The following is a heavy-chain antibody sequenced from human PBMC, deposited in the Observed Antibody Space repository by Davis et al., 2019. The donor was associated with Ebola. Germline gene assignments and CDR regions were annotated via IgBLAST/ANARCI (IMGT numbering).Heavy chain of an antibody. D-gene: IGHD3-10*01. CDR1: GFTFSSYG. V-gene: IGHV3-33*08. CDR3: AREHHFYGSGSYSYFDY. Sequence: PGGSLRLSCAASGFTFSSYGMHWVRQAPGKGLEWVAVIWYDGSNKYYADSVKGRFTISRDNSKNTLYLQMNSLRAEDTAVYYCAREHHFYGSGSYSYFDYWGQGTLVTVSS. CDR2: IWYDGSNK. J-gene: IGHJ4*02.